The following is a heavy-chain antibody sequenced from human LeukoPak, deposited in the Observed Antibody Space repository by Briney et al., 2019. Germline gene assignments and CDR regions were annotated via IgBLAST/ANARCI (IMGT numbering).Heavy chain of an antibody. J-gene: IGHJ5*02. CDR1: GESFSGYY. D-gene: IGHD3-10*01. CDR2: INHSGST. CDR3: ARGVYGSGAFSRFGWFDP. V-gene: IGHV4-34*01. Sequence: SETLSLTCAVYGESFSGYYWSWIRRPPGKGLEWIGEINHSGSTNYNPSLKSRVTISVDTSKNQFSLKLSSVTAADTAVYYCARGVYGSGAFSRFGWFDPWGQGTLVTVSS.